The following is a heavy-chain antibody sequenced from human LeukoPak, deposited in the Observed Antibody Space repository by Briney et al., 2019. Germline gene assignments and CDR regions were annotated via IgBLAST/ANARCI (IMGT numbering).Heavy chain of an antibody. D-gene: IGHD6-6*01. Sequence: SETLSLTCTVSGGSISSSSYYWGWIRQPPGKGLEWIGSIYYSGSTYYNPSLKSRVTISVDTSKNQFSLKLSSVTAADTAVYYCARDRKQLVRRDWFDPWGQGTLVTVSS. CDR1: GGSISSSSYY. CDR2: IYYSGST. J-gene: IGHJ5*02. V-gene: IGHV4-39*07. CDR3: ARDRKQLVRRDWFDP.